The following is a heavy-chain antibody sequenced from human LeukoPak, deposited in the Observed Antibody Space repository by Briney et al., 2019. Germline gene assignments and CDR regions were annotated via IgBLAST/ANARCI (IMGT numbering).Heavy chain of an antibody. CDR2: IYYSGST. V-gene: IGHV4-39*07. J-gene: IGHJ3*02. CDR1: TFSSYW. Sequence: TFSSYWMSWVRQPPGKGLEWIGSIYYSGSTYYNPSLKSRVTISVDTSKNQFSLKLSSVTAADTAVYYCARDTRSYAFDIWGQGTMVTVSS. CDR3: ARDTRSYAFDI.